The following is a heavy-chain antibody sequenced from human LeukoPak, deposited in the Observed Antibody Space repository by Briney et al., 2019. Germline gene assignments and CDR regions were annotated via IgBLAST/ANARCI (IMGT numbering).Heavy chain of an antibody. J-gene: IGHJ4*02. D-gene: IGHD6-19*01. CDR1: GFTFSSYW. V-gene: IGHV3-74*01. CDR3: ARVDTDTSGYYFGY. CDR2: MNNDGSSI. Sequence: GGSLRLSCAASGFTFSSYWMHWVRQAPGKGLVWVSRMNNDGSSISYADSVKGRFTISRDNAKNTLYLQMNSLSAEDTALYYCARVDTDTSGYYFGYWGQGTLVTVSS.